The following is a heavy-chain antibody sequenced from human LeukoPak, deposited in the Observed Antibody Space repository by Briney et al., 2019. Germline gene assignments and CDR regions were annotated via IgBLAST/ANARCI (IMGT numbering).Heavy chain of an antibody. D-gene: IGHD3-3*01. J-gene: IGHJ4*02. Sequence: TSETLSLTCTVSGGSISSYYWSWIRQPPGKRLEWIGHIYYSGSTNYNPSLKSRVSISVDTSKNQFSLKLSSVTAADTAVYYCASRSSIWSGYQDTLYYFDSWGQGTLVTVSS. CDR1: GGSISSYY. CDR2: IYYSGST. V-gene: IGHV4-59*01. CDR3: ASRSSIWSGYQDTLYYFDS.